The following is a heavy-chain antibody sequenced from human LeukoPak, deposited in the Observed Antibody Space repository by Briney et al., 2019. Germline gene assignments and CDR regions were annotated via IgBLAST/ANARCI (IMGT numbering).Heavy chain of an antibody. CDR3: ATRGVTTSYAFDI. CDR2: ISYDGSNE. Sequence: GGSLRLSCAASGFTFSSYVMHWVRQAPGKGLEWVAIISYDGSNEYYADSVKGRFTISRDNAKNSLYLQMNSLRAEDTAVYYCATRGVTTSYAFDIWGQGTMVTVSS. V-gene: IGHV3-30*04. CDR1: GFTFSSYV. J-gene: IGHJ3*02. D-gene: IGHD4-17*01.